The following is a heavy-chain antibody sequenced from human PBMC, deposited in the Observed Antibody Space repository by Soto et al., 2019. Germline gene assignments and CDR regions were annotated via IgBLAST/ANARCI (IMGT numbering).Heavy chain of an antibody. CDR2: ISSGGTTI. D-gene: IGHD6-13*01. CDR3: ARFGLSSSLHPSIDF. CDR1: GLTFSTYE. Sequence: EVQLVESGGGLVQPGGSLRLSCAASGLTFSTYEMNWVRQAPGKGLEWVSCISSGGTTIYYADSEKGRFTISRDNARNSLHLQMNSLRVEDTAIYFCARFGLSSSLHPSIDFWGQGTLVTVSS. J-gene: IGHJ4*02. V-gene: IGHV3-48*03.